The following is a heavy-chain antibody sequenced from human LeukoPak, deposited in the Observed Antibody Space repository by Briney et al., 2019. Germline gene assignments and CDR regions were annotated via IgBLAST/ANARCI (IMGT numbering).Heavy chain of an antibody. V-gene: IGHV1-69*13. D-gene: IGHD6-19*01. J-gene: IGHJ6*03. Sequence: SVKVSCKASGGTFSSYAISWVRQAPGQGLEWMGGIIPIFGTANYAQKFQGRVTITVDESTSTACMELSSLRSEDTAVYYCARDRQKRAGYSSGWYYYYMDVWGKGTTVTVSS. CDR1: GGTFSSYA. CDR3: ARDRQKRAGYSSGWYYYYMDV. CDR2: IIPIFGTA.